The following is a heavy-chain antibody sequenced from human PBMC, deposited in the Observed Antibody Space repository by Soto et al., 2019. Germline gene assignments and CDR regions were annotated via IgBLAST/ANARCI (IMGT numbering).Heavy chain of an antibody. CDR3: ARIGYPNYGMDV. Sequence: SETLSLTCAVYGGSFNGYYWSWIRQPPGKGLEWIGEVHHGGNTNYNPPLKSRVTISGDTSKKQFSLTLSSVTAADTAVYYCARIGYPNYGMDVRGQGTTVTVSS. CDR2: VHHGGNT. CDR1: GGSFNGYY. D-gene: IGHD5-18*01. J-gene: IGHJ6*02. V-gene: IGHV4-34*01.